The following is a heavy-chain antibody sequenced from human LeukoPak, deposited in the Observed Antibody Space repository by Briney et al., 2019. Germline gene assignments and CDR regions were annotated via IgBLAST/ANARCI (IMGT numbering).Heavy chain of an antibody. CDR2: INSIRSYT. Sequence: GGSLRLSCAAPGFTFSDYYMSWIRQAPGKGLEWVSYINSIRSYTNYADSVKSRFTTSRENTKNSLYLQMKRLRAENTAWYYCARVSKYIRSLFFYYWGQGTLVTVSS. D-gene: IGHD6-13*01. V-gene: IGHV3-11*05. CDR3: ARVSKYIRSLFFYY. J-gene: IGHJ4*02. CDR1: GFTFSDYY.